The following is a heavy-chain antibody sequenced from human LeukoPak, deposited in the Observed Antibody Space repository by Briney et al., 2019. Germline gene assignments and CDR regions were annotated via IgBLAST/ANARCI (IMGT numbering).Heavy chain of an antibody. CDR3: ARHLSTDRVAYDI. J-gene: IGHJ3*02. CDR2: IYAGGSDI. CDR1: GFTFSTYW. Sequence: GESLKISCKGSGFTFSTYWFGWVRQMPGKGLEWMGLIYAGGSDIRYSPSFQGQVSISVDKSISTAYLQWSSLKASDTAMYYCARHLSTDRVAYDIWGQRTMVTVSS. V-gene: IGHV5-51*01.